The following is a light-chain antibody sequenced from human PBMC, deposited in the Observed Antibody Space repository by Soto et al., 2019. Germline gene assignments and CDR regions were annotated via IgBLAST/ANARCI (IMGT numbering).Light chain of an antibody. V-gene: IGKV3-15*01. CDR2: GAS. CDR1: QSVSSN. Sequence: EIVMTQSPATLSVSPGERATLSCRARQSVSSNLAWYQQKPGQAPRLLIYGASTSATGLPTRFSGSGSGTEFSLTISSLQSEDFAVYYCQQYNNRSPRMEYTFGQGTKLEIK. J-gene: IGKJ2*01. CDR3: QQYNNRSPRMEYT.